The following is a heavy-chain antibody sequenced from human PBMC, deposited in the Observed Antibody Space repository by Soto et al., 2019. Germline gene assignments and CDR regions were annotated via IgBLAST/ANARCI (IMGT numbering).Heavy chain of an antibody. D-gene: IGHD3-16*01. V-gene: IGHV4-59*01. CDR3: ASGGNWFDP. CDR2: MYYNGNI. J-gene: IGHJ5*02. Sequence: PXETLSLTCNVSGCSISNYYWTWVRQSPEKGLDWIGYMYYNGNINYNPSLKSRVTISIDTSKNQFSLTLKSVTAADTAVYYCASGGNWFDPSGQGVLVTVSS. CDR1: GCSISNYY.